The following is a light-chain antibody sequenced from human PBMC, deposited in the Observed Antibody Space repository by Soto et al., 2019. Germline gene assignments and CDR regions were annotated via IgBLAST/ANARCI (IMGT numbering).Light chain of an antibody. V-gene: IGKV1-39*01. J-gene: IGKJ2*01. CDR1: QSSSSY. Sequence: DIQMTQSPSYLSASVGDRVTITCRASQSSSSYLNWYQQKPGKAPKLLIYAASRLQSGVPSRFSGSGSGRDFTLTISSLQPEDFATYYCHQSYSTLGRTFGQGTKLEIK. CDR2: AAS. CDR3: HQSYSTLGRT.